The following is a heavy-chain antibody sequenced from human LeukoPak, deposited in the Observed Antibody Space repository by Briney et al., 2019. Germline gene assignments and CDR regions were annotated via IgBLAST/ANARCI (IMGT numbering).Heavy chain of an antibody. CDR2: IKSKTDGGTT. J-gene: IGHJ4*02. V-gene: IGHV3-15*01. Sequence: GGSLRLSCAASGFTFSNAWMSWVRQAPGKGLEWVGRIKSKTDGGTTDYAAPVKGRFTISRDDSKNTLYLQMNSLKTEDTAVYYCTTETYGPAGGDCPDWGQGTLVTVSS. D-gene: IGHD2-21*02. CDR3: TTETYGPAGGDCPD. CDR1: GFTFSNAW.